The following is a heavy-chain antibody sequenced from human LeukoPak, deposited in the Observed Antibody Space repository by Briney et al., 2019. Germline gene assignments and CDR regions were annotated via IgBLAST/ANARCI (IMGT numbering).Heavy chain of an antibody. Sequence: PSETLSLTCTVSGGSISSGSYYWSWIRQPAGKGLEWIGYIYYSGSTNYNPSLKSRVTISVDTSKNQFSLKLSSVTAADTAVYYCARGGGSWVRETNWFDPWGQGTLVTVSS. CDR2: IYYSGST. V-gene: IGHV4-61*10. D-gene: IGHD2-15*01. CDR3: ARGGGSWVRETNWFDP. J-gene: IGHJ5*02. CDR1: GGSISSGSYY.